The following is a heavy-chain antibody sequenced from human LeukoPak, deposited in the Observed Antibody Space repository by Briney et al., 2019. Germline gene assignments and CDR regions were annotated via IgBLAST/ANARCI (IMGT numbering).Heavy chain of an antibody. V-gene: IGHV1-8*01. CDR3: ARGAPYDFWSGYYPLYYYYYYGMDV. CDR1: GYTFTSYD. D-gene: IGHD3-3*01. Sequence: ASVKVPCKASGYTFTSYDINWVRQATGQGLEWMGWMNPNSGNTGYAQKFQGRVTMTRNTSISTAYMELSSLRSEDTAVYYCARGAPYDFWSGYYPLYYYYYYGMDVWGQGTTVTVSS. J-gene: IGHJ6*02. CDR2: MNPNSGNT.